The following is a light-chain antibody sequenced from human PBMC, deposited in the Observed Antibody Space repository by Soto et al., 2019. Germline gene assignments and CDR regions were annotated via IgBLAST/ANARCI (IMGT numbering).Light chain of an antibody. J-gene: IGLJ1*01. Sequence: QSALTQPPSVSGSPGQSITISCTGTSSDVGGYNAVSWYQQHPGKAPKLIIYDVNNRPSGASNRFSCSKSGNTASLTISGLQAEDEADYYCSSSVTGGAYVFRTGTKLTVL. CDR3: SSSVTGGAYV. V-gene: IGLV2-14*01. CDR2: DVN. CDR1: SSDVGGYNA.